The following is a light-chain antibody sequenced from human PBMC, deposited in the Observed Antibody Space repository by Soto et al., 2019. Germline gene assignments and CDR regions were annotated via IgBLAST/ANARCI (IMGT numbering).Light chain of an antibody. J-gene: IGKJ1*01. Sequence: IQLTQSPSSLSASVGDRVTITCRASQCISSYLAWYQQKPGKAPNLLIYDASTLQGGVPSRFSGSGSGTEFTLTVTSLQPEDFATYFCQQYDKYSTFGHGTKVDIK. CDR1: QCISSY. CDR3: QQYDKYST. V-gene: IGKV1-9*01. CDR2: DAS.